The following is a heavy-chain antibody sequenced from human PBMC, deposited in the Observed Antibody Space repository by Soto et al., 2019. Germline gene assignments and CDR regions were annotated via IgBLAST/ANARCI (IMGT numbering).Heavy chain of an antibody. V-gene: IGHV3-30*03. CDR2: ISYDGSNK. Sequence: QVQLVESGGGVVQPGRSLRLSCAASGFTFSNYGMHWVRQAPGKGLEWVAVISYDGSNKYYADSVKGRFSISRDNSKNTLYLQMNSLRGEDMAVSYCAREKAPYGMDVWGQGTTVTVSS. CDR1: GFTFSNYG. CDR3: AREKAPYGMDV. J-gene: IGHJ6*02.